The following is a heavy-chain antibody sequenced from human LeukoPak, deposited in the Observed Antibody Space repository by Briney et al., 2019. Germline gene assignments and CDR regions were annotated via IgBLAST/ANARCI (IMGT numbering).Heavy chain of an antibody. Sequence: ASVKVSCKASGYTFTGYYMHWVRQAPGKGLEWMGGFDPEDGETIYAQKFQGRVTMTEDTSTDTAYMELSSLRSEVTAVYYCATDLVITTSLGGYWGQGTLVTVSS. CDR1: GYTFTGYY. V-gene: IGHV1-24*01. J-gene: IGHJ4*02. CDR2: FDPEDGET. CDR3: ATDLVITTSLGGY. D-gene: IGHD3-22*01.